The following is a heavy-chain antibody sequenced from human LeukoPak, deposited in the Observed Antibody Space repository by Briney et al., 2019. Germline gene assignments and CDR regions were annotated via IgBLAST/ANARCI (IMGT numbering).Heavy chain of an antibody. CDR2: IYYSGST. Sequence: SETLSLTCTVSGGSISSSSYYWGWIRQPPGKGLEWIGSIYYSGSTYYNPSLKSRVTISVDTSKSQFSLRLSSVTAADTAVFYCARHPGVGYAIAVDYWGQGTLVTVSS. V-gene: IGHV4-39*01. CDR1: GGSISSSSYY. CDR3: ARHPGVGYAIAVDY. J-gene: IGHJ4*02. D-gene: IGHD5-12*01.